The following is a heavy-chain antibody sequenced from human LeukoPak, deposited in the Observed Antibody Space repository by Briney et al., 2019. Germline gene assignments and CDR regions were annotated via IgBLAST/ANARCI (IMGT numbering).Heavy chain of an antibody. V-gene: IGHV4-31*03. CDR1: GGSISSGGYY. CDR2: IYYSVST. J-gene: IGHJ5*02. D-gene: IGHD3-10*01. Sequence: KPSDTLSLTCTVSGGSISSGGYYWSWIRQHPGKGLEWIGYIYYSVSTYYNPSLKSRVTISVDTSKNQFSLKLSSVTAADTAVYYCASSNRVLTTMVRGALRHNWFDPWGQGTLVTVSS. CDR3: ASSNRVLTTMVRGALRHNWFDP.